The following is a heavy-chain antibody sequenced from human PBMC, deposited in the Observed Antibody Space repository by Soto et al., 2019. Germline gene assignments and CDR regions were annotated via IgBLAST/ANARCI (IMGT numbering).Heavy chain of an antibody. J-gene: IGHJ5*02. D-gene: IGHD3-3*01. V-gene: IGHV3-74*01. CDR2: INSDGSTT. CDR1: GFTFSSYW. CDR3: TRADDFAWFDP. Sequence: GGSLRLSCAASGFTFSSYWMHWVRQAAGKGLVWVSRINSDGSTTNYADSVKGRFTISRDNAKNTLYLQMNSLRAEDTAVYYCTRADDFAWFDPWGQGTLVTVSS.